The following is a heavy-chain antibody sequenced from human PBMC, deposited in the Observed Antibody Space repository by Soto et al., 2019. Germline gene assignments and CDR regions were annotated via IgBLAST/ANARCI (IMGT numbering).Heavy chain of an antibody. CDR2: ISAYKGNT. J-gene: IGHJ5*02. V-gene: IGHV1-18*01. Sequence: EASVKVSCKASGYTFTSYGISWVRQAPGHGLEWMGWISAYKGNTNYAQKLQGRVTMTTDTSTSTAYMELRSLRSDDTAVYYCARVGYCSGGSCSSQENWFDPWGQGTLVTVSS. D-gene: IGHD2-15*01. CDR3: ARVGYCSGGSCSSQENWFDP. CDR1: GYTFTSYG.